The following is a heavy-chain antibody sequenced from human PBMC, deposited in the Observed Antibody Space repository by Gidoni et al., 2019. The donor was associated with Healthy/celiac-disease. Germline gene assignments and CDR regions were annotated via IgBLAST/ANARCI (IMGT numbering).Heavy chain of an antibody. CDR1: GGSFSGYY. Sequence: QVQLQQWGAGLLKPSETLSLTCAVYGGSFSGYYWSWIRQPPGKGLEWIGEINHSGSTNYNPSLKSRVTISVDTSKNQFSLKLSSVTAADTAVYYCARDVSSWDPNYFDYWGQGTLVTVSS. J-gene: IGHJ4*02. D-gene: IGHD6-13*01. CDR2: INHSGST. V-gene: IGHV4-34*01. CDR3: ARDVSSWDPNYFDY.